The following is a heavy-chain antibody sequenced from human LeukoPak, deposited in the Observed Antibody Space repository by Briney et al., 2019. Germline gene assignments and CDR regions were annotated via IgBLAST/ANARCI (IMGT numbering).Heavy chain of an antibody. D-gene: IGHD3-10*01. V-gene: IGHV3-48*02. Sequence: PGGSLRLSCVASGFTFNTYSMNWVRQAPGKGLEWLSYISSSSSIIYDADSVKGRFTIPRDNVKNSLYLQMNTLRDEDTAVYFCARDRYGSGTSPDSFDIWGQGTMVTVSS. CDR3: ARDRYGSGTSPDSFDI. CDR2: ISSSSSII. J-gene: IGHJ3*02. CDR1: GFTFNTYS.